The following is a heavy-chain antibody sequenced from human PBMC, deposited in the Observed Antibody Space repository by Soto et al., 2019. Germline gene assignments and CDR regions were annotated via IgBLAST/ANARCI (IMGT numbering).Heavy chain of an antibody. V-gene: IGHV4-30-2*01. CDR2: ILHTGGT. Sequence: PSETLCLTCAVSGGSISRGGFSGSWIRQPPGKGLEWIGYILHTGGTQYNPSLKSRVSMSVDKSKNQFSLHLTSVAASDTAIYYCAISPLSPTLRTFDVRCPGPLVT. J-gene: IGHJ3*01. CDR3: AISPLSPTLRTFDV. D-gene: IGHD2-15*01. CDR1: GGSISRGGFS.